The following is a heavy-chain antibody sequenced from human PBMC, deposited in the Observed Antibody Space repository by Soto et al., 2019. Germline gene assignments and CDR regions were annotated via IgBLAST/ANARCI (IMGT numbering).Heavy chain of an antibody. CDR1: GFTFSSYG. J-gene: IGHJ4*02. D-gene: IGHD2-2*01. CDR2: IWYDGSNK. CDR3: ARSSAAPSYCSSTSCYFPYYFDY. V-gene: IGHV3-33*01. Sequence: QVQLVESGGGVVQPGRSLRLSCAASGFTFSSYGMHWVRQAPGKGLEWVAVIWYDGSNKYYADSVKGRFTISRDNSKNTLYLQMNSLRAEDTAAYYCARSSAAPSYCSSTSCYFPYYFDYWGQGTLVTVSS.